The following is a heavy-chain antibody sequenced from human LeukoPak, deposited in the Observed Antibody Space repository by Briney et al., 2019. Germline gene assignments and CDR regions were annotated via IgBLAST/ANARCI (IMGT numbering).Heavy chain of an antibody. CDR3: ARWGYSPYYYGMDV. CDR1: GFTFSFYG. CDR2: IRYDGSNK. Sequence: PGGSLRLSCAAAGFTFSFYGMHWVRQAPGKGLEWVAFIRYDGSNKYYADSVKGRFTISRDNTRNTLYLQMNSLRAEDTAVYYCARWGYSPYYYGMDVWGQGTTVTVSS. V-gene: IGHV3-30*02. J-gene: IGHJ6*02. D-gene: IGHD5-18*01.